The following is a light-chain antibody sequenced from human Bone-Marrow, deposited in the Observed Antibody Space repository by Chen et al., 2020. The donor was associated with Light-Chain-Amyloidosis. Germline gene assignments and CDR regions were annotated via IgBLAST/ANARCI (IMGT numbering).Light chain of an antibody. J-gene: IGLJ3*02. Sequence: SYVLTQPPSVSVAPGQTATIACGGNNIGSTSVHWYQQTPGQAPLLVVYDDSDRPSGIPKRLSGSNSGNTATLTISRVEAGDEADYYCQVWDRSSDHPVFGGGTKLTVL. CDR1: NIGSTS. V-gene: IGLV3-21*02. CDR3: QVWDRSSDHPV. CDR2: DDS.